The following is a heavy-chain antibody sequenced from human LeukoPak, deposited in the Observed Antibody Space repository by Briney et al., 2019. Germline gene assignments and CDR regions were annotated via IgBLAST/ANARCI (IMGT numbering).Heavy chain of an antibody. CDR3: AAGTAADF. V-gene: IGHV3-11*03. J-gene: IGHJ4*02. Sequence: PGGSLRLSCAASGFTFSNYYMSWIRQAPGKGLEWVSYISSTSSYTDYADSVKGRFTISRDNAQSTLFLQMNSLRVEDTAVYYCAAGTAADFWGQGTRVAVSS. D-gene: IGHD6-13*01. CDR1: GFTFSNYY. CDR2: ISSTSSYT.